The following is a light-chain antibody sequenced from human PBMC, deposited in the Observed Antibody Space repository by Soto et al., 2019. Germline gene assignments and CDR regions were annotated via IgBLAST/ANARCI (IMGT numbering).Light chain of an antibody. V-gene: IGLV2-14*03. CDR1: SSDVGTYNY. CDR2: DVS. J-gene: IGLJ1*01. CDR3: NSYTGTSSPYV. Sequence: QSALTQPASVSGSPGQSITISCTGTSSDVGTYNYVSWYQHHPCKAPKLIVYDVSNRPSGVSNRFSGSKSGNTASLTISGLQAEDEADYFCNSYTGTSSPYVFGTGTKVTVL.